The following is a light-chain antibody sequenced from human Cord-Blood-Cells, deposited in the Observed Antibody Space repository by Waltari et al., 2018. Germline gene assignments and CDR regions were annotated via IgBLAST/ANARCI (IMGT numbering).Light chain of an antibody. V-gene: IGKV1-6*01. Sequence: AIQMTQSPSSLSAYVGARVPITCRASQGIRNDLGWYQQKPGKAPKLLIYAASSLQSGVPSRFSGSGSGTDFTLTISSLQPEDFATYYCLQDYNYPLTFGGGTKVEIK. CDR1: QGIRND. CDR3: LQDYNYPLT. J-gene: IGKJ4*01. CDR2: AAS.